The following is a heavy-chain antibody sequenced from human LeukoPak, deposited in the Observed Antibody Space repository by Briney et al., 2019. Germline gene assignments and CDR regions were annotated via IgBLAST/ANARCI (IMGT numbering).Heavy chain of an antibody. Sequence: SETLSLTCTVSGGSVSSSAYYWGWIRQPPEKGLEWIGNIYYSGSTNYNPSLKSRVTISVDTSKNQFSLKLTSVTAADTAVYYCARREQYSNGWFSDYWGQGILRTVSS. CDR2: IYYSGST. CDR3: ARREQYSNGWFSDY. J-gene: IGHJ4*02. V-gene: IGHV4-39*07. CDR1: GGSVSSSAYY. D-gene: IGHD6-19*01.